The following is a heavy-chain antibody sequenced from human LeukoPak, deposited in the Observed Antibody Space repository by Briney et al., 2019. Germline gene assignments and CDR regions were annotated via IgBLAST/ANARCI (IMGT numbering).Heavy chain of an antibody. Sequence: PSQTLSLTCTVSGGSINSVYYYWSWIRQPPGKGLEWIGYIYYSGRTYYNPSLKSRVTISVDTSKNQFSLNLTSVTAADTAVYYCARALTATSGTDFDCWGQGALVTVSS. CDR3: ARALTATSGTDFDC. V-gene: IGHV4-30-4*01. D-gene: IGHD3-10*01. CDR1: GGSINSVYYY. J-gene: IGHJ4*02. CDR2: IYYSGRT.